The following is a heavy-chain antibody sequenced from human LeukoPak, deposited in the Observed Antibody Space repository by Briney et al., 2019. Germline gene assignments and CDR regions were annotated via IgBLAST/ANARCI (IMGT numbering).Heavy chain of an antibody. J-gene: IGHJ5*02. CDR2: MNPNSGNT. CDR3: ARGVGYCSGGSCYYTTVYNWFDP. CDR1: GYTFTSYD. V-gene: IGHV1-8*01. Sequence: ASVKVSCKASGYTFTSYDINWVRQATGQGLEWKGWMNPNSGNTGYAQKFQGRVTMTRNTSISTAYMELSSLRSEDTAVYYCARGVGYCSGGSCYYTTVYNWFDPWGQGTLVTVSS. D-gene: IGHD2-15*01.